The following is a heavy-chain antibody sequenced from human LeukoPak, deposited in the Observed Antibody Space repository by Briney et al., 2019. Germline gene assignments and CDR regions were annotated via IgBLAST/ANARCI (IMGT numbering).Heavy chain of an antibody. Sequence: SETLSLTCAVFGGSFSDYYWSWIRQPPGQGLEWIGEINNSGSTNYNPSLKSRVTMSVDMSKNQFSLKLSSVTAADTAVYYCARGQVVREYWGQGTLVTVSS. J-gene: IGHJ4*02. D-gene: IGHD2-15*01. CDR1: GGSFSDYY. V-gene: IGHV4-34*01. CDR2: INNSGST. CDR3: ARGQVVREY.